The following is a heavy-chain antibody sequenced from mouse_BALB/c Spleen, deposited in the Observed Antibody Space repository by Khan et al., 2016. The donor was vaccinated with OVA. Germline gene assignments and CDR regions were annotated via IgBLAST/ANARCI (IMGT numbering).Heavy chain of an antibody. CDR3: ARDGSRYDYAMDY. CDR1: GYSITSDYA. J-gene: IGHJ4*01. Sequence: EVKLLESGPGLVKPSQSLSLTCTATGYSITSDYAWNWIRQFPGNKLEWMGYISYSGSTNYNPSLKSRISITRDTSKNQFFLQLNSVTTEDTATCYCARDGSRYDYAMDYWGQGTSVTVSS. D-gene: IGHD2-3*01. V-gene: IGHV3-2*02. CDR2: ISYSGST.